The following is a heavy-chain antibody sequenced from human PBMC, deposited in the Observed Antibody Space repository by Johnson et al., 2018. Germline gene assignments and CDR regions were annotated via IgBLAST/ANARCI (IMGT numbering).Heavy chain of an antibody. D-gene: IGHD2-2*01. CDR3: ARAKVSADIIFDI. CDR1: GFSISNHW. J-gene: IGHJ3*02. Sequence: VQLVESGGGLVQPGGSLRLSCAASGFSISNHWMNWVRQAPGKGLECVAHIKQDGSQIFYVDSLKGRFTISRDNAKNSLYLQMSSLRAEDTAMYYCARAKVSADIIFDIWGQGTMVAVFS. V-gene: IGHV3-7*01. CDR2: IKQDGSQI.